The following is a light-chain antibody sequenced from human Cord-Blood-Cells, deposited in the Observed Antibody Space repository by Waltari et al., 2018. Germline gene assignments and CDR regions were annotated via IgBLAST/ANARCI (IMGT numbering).Light chain of an antibody. CDR3: AAWDDSLSGWV. J-gene: IGLJ3*02. V-gene: IGLV1-47*01. CDR2: RNN. CDR1: SSNTGSNY. Sequence: QSVPTQPPSAPGTPGQRVTISCSGSSSNTGSNYVYWYQQPPGTAPKLLIYRNNPRPSGVPDRFSGSKSGTSASLAISGLRSEDEADYYCAAWDDSLSGWVFGGGTKLTVL.